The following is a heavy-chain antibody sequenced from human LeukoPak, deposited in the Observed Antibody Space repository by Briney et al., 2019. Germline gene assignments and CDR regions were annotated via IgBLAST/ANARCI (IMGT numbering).Heavy chain of an antibody. CDR2: IIPIFGTA. CDR3: ARGSPQGWRHFDY. CDR1: GGTFSSYA. V-gene: IGHV1-69*06. J-gene: IGHJ4*02. Sequence: ASVKVSCKASGGTFSSYAISWVRQAPGQGLEWMGGIIPIFGTANCAQKFQGRVTTTADKSTSTAYMELSSLRSEDTAVYYCARGSPQGWRHFDYWGQGTLVTVSS. D-gene: IGHD6-19*01.